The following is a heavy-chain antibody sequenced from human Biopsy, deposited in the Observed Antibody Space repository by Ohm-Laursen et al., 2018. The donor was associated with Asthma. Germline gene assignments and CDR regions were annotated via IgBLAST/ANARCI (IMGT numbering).Heavy chain of an antibody. CDR1: GFNFDDFA. Sequence: SLRLSCAASGFNFDDFAMHWVRQAPGKGLEWVAAATWNSGSRVYAVSVKGRFTISRDNAQNSLYLHMNGLKPEDTAVYYCAKPLNTYNFYAYDVWGQGTTVVVSS. CDR2: ATWNSGSR. J-gene: IGHJ6*02. CDR3: AKPLNTYNFYAYDV. D-gene: IGHD5/OR15-5a*01. V-gene: IGHV3-9*01.